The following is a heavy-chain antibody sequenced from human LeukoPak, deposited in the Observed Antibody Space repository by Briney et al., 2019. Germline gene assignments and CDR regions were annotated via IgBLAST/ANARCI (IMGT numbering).Heavy chain of an antibody. CDR1: GYTFTGYY. J-gene: IGHJ4*02. D-gene: IGHD5-18*01. CDR2: INPNSGGT. Sequence: GASVKVSCKASGYTFTGYYMHWVRPAPGQGLEWMGWINPNSGGTNYAQKFQGRVTMTRDTSISTAYMELSRLRSDDTAVYYCARLDTAMVTSIDYWGQGTLVTVSS. V-gene: IGHV1-2*02. CDR3: ARLDTAMVTSIDY.